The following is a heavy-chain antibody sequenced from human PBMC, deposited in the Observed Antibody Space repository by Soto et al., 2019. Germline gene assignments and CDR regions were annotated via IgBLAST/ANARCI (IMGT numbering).Heavy chain of an antibody. CDR2: IGGYKGNT. D-gene: IGHD5-18*01. J-gene: IGHJ4*02. V-gene: IGHV1-18*01. CDR3: APHTLVTGMPSGY. Sequence: QVQLVQSGAEVREPGASVKVSCKASGYTFTNYGVSWVRQAPGQGLEWMGWIGGYKGNTNYAQKLQGRVTLTTDTSTSTAYMELRSLRSDDTAVYYPAPHTLVTGMPSGYWGQGTLVTVSS. CDR1: GYTFTNYG.